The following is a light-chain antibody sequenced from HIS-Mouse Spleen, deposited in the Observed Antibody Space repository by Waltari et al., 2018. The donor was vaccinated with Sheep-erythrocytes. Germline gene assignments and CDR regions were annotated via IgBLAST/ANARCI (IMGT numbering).Light chain of an antibody. CDR2: WAS. CDR1: QSVLYSSNNKNY. CDR3: QQYYSTLT. J-gene: IGKJ4*01. V-gene: IGKV4-1*01. Sequence: DIVMTQSPDSLAVSLGERATINCKSSQSVLYSSNNKNYLAWYQQKPGQTPKLLIYWASTRESVVPDRFSGSGSGTDFTLTISSLQAEDVAVYYCQQYYSTLTFGGGTKVEIK.